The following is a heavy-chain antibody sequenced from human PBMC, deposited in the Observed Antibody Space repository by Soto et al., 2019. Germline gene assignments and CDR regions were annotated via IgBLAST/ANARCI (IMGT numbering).Heavy chain of an antibody. V-gene: IGHV3-74*01. CDR3: ARILVGCNRAFDY. Sequence: EVQLVESGGGLVQPGGSLRLTCTASGFTFRSSWMHWVRQAPGEGLVWVSRINPDGTSTYADSVKGRFTISRDNAENTLYLQLDSLRAEDTAVYYCARILVGCNRAFDYWGQGTLVTVSS. D-gene: IGHD2-21*01. CDR1: GFTFRSSW. CDR2: INPDGTST. J-gene: IGHJ4*02.